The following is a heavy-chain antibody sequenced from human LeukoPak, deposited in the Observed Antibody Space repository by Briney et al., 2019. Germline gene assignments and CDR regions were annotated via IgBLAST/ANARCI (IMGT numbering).Heavy chain of an antibody. CDR2: INWNGGST. Sequence: GGSLRPSCEASGITFDEYGMSWVRQAPGKGLGGVSGINWNGGSTGYADSFEGRFIIFRDNAKNSLYLQMNSLRAEDTAFYYCARSYGSGSYYNFDYWGRGTLVTFSS. V-gene: IGHV3-20*04. CDR1: GITFDEYG. CDR3: ARSYGSGSYYNFDY. D-gene: IGHD3-10*01. J-gene: IGHJ4*02.